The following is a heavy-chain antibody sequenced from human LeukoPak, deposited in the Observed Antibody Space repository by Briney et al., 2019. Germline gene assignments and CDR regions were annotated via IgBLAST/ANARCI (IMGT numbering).Heavy chain of an antibody. D-gene: IGHD2-2*01. J-gene: IGHJ4*02. CDR1: GGSISSYY. CDR3: ARWSKGYCSSTSCSNGYYFDY. CDR2: IYYSGST. Sequence: SETLSLTCTVSGGSISSYYWSWIRQPPGKGLEWIGYIYYSGSTNYNPSLKSRVTISVDTSKNQFSLKLSSVTAADTAVYYCARWSKGYCSSTSCSNGYYFDYWGQGTLVTVSS. V-gene: IGHV4-59*01.